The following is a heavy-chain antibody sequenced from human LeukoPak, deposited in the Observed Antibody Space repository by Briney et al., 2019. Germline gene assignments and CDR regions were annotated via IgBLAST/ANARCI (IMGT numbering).Heavy chain of an antibody. Sequence: SETLSLTCTVSGGSISSGSYYWGWVRQPAGKGREWIGRIYTSGSTNYNPSLKRRLTISLDTSKNQFSLKLTSVTAADTAVYYCARLGGYSGYDLDYWGQGTLVTVSS. CDR1: GGSISSGSYY. D-gene: IGHD5-12*01. CDR3: ARLGGYSGYDLDY. J-gene: IGHJ4*02. V-gene: IGHV4-61*02. CDR2: IYTSGST.